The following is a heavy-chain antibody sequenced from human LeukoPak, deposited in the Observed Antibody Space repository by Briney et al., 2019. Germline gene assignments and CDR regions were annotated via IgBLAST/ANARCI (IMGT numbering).Heavy chain of an antibody. CDR1: GVAFSSYE. Sequence: GGSLRLSCAASGVAFSSYEMNCVRQAPGKRLECVSYISRSGNNVYYADSVKGRFTISRDNAKNSLYLQMNSLSAEDTAIYYCAKEWLRYFDYWGQGTLVTVSS. V-gene: IGHV3-48*03. J-gene: IGHJ4*02. D-gene: IGHD5-12*01. CDR2: ISRSGNNV. CDR3: AKEWLRYFDY.